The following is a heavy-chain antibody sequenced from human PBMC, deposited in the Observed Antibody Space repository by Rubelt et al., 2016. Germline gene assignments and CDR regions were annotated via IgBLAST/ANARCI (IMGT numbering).Heavy chain of an antibody. Sequence: QVQLVQSGAEVKKPGSSVKVSCKASGGTFSSYAISWVRQAPGPGLEWMGRIIPILGKANYAQKFQGRVTITADKATSTAYMERTSLRSEDTAVYYCARGGIYSPDYWGQGTLVTVSS. J-gene: IGHJ4*02. CDR2: IIPILGKA. D-gene: IGHD3-16*01. CDR1: GGTFSSYA. V-gene: IGHV1-69*09. CDR3: ARGGIYSPDY.